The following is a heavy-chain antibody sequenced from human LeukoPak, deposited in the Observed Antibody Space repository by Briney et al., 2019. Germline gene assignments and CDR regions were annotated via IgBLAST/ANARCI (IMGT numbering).Heavy chain of an antibody. V-gene: IGHV1-2*02. CDR3: ARVTGYYYESSGYYHHAFDI. Sequence: ASVKVSCKASGYTFTGYYMHWVRQAPGQGLEWMGWVDPNSGGTNYAQNFQGRVTMTRDTSISTAYMELGRLRSDDTAVHYCARVTGYYYESSGYYHHAFDIWGLRTMVTVSS. CDR1: GYTFTGYY. D-gene: IGHD3-22*01. CDR2: VDPNSGGT. J-gene: IGHJ3*02.